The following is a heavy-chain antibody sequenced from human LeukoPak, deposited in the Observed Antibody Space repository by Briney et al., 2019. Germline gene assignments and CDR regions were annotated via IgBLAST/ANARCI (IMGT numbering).Heavy chain of an antibody. CDR1: GYSISSGYY. J-gene: IGHJ6*03. Sequence: SETLSLTCTVSGYSISSGYYWGWIRQPPGKGLEWIGSIYHSGSTYYNPSLKSRVTISVDTSKNQFSLKLSSVTAADTAVYYCARAMGRNSGMSPGYYYMDVWGKGTTVTVSS. CDR3: ARAMGRNSGMSPGYYYMDV. V-gene: IGHV4-38-2*02. D-gene: IGHD6-13*01. CDR2: IYHSGST.